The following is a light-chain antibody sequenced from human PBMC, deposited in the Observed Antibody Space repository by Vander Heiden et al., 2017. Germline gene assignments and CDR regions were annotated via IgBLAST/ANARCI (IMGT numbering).Light chain of an antibody. CDR1: NLGSNS. V-gene: IGLV3-21*02. Sequence: SFVLTQPPSVSMAPGHTASITCGGKNLGSNSVPWYQQKPGQAPVLVVYDDSERPSGMPERFSGSNSGNTATLTISRVEAGDEADYYCQVWDSSSDHWVFGGGTKLTVL. CDR2: DDS. J-gene: IGLJ3*02. CDR3: QVWDSSSDHWV.